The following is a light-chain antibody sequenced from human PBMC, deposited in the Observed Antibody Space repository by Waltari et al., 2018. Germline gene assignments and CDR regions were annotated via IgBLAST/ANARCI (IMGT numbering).Light chain of an antibody. CDR1: ISDVGGYNY. V-gene: IGLV2-14*03. J-gene: IGLJ2*01. CDR2: DVS. Sequence: QSALTQPASVSGSPGQSITISCTATISDVGGYNYVSCYQHHPGKAPKLMIYDVSNRPSGVSTRFSGSKSGNTASLTISGLQAEDEADYYCSSYTSSSVVFGGGTKLTVL. CDR3: SSYTSSSVV.